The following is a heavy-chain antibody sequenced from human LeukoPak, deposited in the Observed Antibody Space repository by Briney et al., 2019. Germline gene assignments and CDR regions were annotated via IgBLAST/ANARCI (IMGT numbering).Heavy chain of an antibody. CDR3: ARDLADVSWFDP. Sequence: GGSLRLSCAASGFTFSSYGMHWVRQAPGKGLEWVAVIWYDGSDKYYADSVKGRFTISRDNSKNTLYLQMNTLRAEDTAVYYCARDLADVSWFDPWGQGTLVTVSS. V-gene: IGHV3-33*01. CDR1: GFTFSSYG. J-gene: IGHJ5*02. CDR2: IWYDGSDK.